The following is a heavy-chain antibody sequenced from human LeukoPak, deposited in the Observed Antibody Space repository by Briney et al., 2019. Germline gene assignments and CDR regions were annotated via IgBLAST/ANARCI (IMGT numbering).Heavy chain of an antibody. V-gene: IGHV4-31*03. CDR2: IYYSGTS. CDR1: GDSISSRDYY. D-gene: IGHD3-10*01. J-gene: IGHJ4*02. Sequence: SQTLSLTCTVSGDSISSRDYYWSWIRQHPGKGLEWLGSIYYSGTSDYNLSLERGVTISVDTSKNQFSLKMSSVTAADTAVYYCARVKIDRASGSSYPFDYWGQGTLVTVSS. CDR3: ARVKIDRASGSSYPFDY.